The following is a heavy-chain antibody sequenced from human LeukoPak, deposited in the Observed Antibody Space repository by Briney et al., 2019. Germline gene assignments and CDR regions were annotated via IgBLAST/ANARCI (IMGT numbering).Heavy chain of an antibody. CDR2: IKQDGSKI. CDR3: GRLGVRRALGN. Sequence: GGSLRLSCAASGFTFSTYWMSWVRQAPGKGLEWVANIKQDGSKIYYVDSVKGRFTISRDNAKNSPYLQMNNLRAEDTAVYYWGRLGVRRALGNWGRETLVTVSS. CDR1: GFTFSTYW. D-gene: IGHD6-6*01. J-gene: IGHJ4*02. V-gene: IGHV3-7*01.